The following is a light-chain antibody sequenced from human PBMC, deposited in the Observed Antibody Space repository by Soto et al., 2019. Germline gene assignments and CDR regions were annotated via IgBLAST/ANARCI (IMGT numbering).Light chain of an antibody. CDR3: SSYTTSSTYV. J-gene: IGLJ1*01. V-gene: IGLV2-14*01. CDR2: DVS. Sequence: QSVQTQPASVSGSPGQSITISCAGSSSDVGGYKYVSWYQQHPGKAPKLMIYDVSNRPSGVSDRFSGSKSGNTASLTISGLQAEDEADYYCSSYTTSSTYVFGTGTKVTVL. CDR1: SSDVGGYKY.